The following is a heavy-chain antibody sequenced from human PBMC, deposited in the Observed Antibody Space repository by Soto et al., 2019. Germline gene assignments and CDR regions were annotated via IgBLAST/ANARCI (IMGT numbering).Heavy chain of an antibody. CDR2: ISPYNDNT. J-gene: IGHJ4*02. Sequence: QVQLVQSGAEVKNPGASVKVSCKTSGDTFSTYGISWVRQAPGQGLEWMGWISPYNDNTNYAQKVQGRVTMTADTSTSTAYMELRSLRSDDTAVYYCARARCRNGGCPFPFDHWGQGNLVTVSS. CDR1: GDTFSTYG. V-gene: IGHV1-18*01. CDR3: ARARCRNGGCPFPFDH. D-gene: IGHD2-8*01.